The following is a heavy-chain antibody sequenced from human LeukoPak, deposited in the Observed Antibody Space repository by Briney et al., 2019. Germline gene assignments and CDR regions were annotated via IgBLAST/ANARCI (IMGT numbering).Heavy chain of an antibody. CDR2: IYYSGST. Sequence: SETLSLTCTVSGGSISSYYWSRIRQPPGKGLEWIGYIYYSGSTNYNPSLKSRVTISVDTSKNQFSLKLSSVTAADTAVYYCARGLRVFGVAHFDYWGQGTLVTVSS. V-gene: IGHV4-59*01. CDR1: GGSISSYY. D-gene: IGHD3-3*01. J-gene: IGHJ4*02. CDR3: ARGLRVFGVAHFDY.